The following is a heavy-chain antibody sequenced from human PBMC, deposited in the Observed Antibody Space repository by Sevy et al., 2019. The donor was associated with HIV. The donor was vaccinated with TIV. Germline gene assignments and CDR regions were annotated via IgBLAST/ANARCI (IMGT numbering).Heavy chain of an antibody. D-gene: IGHD3-16*01. V-gene: IGHV1-69*13. CDR3: ARDRYSTFGGGDAFDI. CDR2: IIPFFGTA. CDR1: GGTFGTYT. Sequence: ASVKVSCKASGGTFGTYTISWLRQAPGQGLEWMGGIIPFFGTANYGQRFQGRVTLTADESTSTAYMELSSLRSEDSSVYYFARDRYSTFGGGDAFDIWGQGTAVTVSS. J-gene: IGHJ3*02.